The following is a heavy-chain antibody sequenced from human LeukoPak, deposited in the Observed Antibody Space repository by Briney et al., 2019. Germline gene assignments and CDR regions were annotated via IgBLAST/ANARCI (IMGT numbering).Heavy chain of an antibody. Sequence: GGSLRLPCAASGFTLSSYWMHWVRQAPGKGLVWVSRINGDGRTTTYADSVKGRFTISRDTAKNTLYLQMNSLRAEDTAVYYCARVHVGTDMVDVDYWGQGTLVTVSS. D-gene: IGHD5-18*01. CDR3: ARVHVGTDMVDVDY. V-gene: IGHV3-74*01. CDR2: INGDGRTT. J-gene: IGHJ4*02. CDR1: GFTLSSYW.